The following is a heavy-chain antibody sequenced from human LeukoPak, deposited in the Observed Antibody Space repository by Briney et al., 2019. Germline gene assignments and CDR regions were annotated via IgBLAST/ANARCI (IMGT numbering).Heavy chain of an antibody. CDR2: INSDGSST. CDR1: GSTFSSYW. J-gene: IGHJ5*02. CDR3: TTLGALRWLQLSTTTTLNWFDP. Sequence: PPGGSLRLSCAASGSTFSSYWMHWVRQAPGKGLVWVSRINSDGSSTSYADSVKGRFTISRDNAKNTLYLQMNSLRAEDTAVYYCTTLGALRWLQLSTTTTLNWFDPWGQGTLVTVSS. D-gene: IGHD5-24*01. V-gene: IGHV3-74*01.